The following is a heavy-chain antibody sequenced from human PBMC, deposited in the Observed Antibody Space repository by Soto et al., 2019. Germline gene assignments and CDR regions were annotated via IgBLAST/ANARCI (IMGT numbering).Heavy chain of an antibody. V-gene: IGHV4-31*02. CDR3: ARGGRTVTLTDY. Sequence: SETLSLTCTVSGGSIGSGGYYWSWIRQHPGKGLEWIGYIYYSGSTYYNPSLKSRVTISVDTSKNQFSLKLSSVTAADTAVYYCARGGRTVTLTDYWGKGTLVSVSS. J-gene: IGHJ4*02. CDR2: IYYSGST. D-gene: IGHD4-17*01. CDR1: GGSIGSGGYY.